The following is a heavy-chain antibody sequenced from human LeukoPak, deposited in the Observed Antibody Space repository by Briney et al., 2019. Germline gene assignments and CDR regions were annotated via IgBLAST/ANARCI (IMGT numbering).Heavy chain of an antibody. CDR1: GYTFTSYG. D-gene: IGHD6-13*01. V-gene: IGHV1-18*01. J-gene: IGHJ5*02. Sequence: GASVKVSCKASGYTFTSYGISWVRQAPGQGLEWMGWISAYNGNTNYAQKLQGRVTMTTDTSTSTAYMELRSLRSDDTAVYYCARDHRQLIMYNWFDPWGQGTLVTVSS. CDR2: ISAYNGNT. CDR3: ARDHRQLIMYNWFDP.